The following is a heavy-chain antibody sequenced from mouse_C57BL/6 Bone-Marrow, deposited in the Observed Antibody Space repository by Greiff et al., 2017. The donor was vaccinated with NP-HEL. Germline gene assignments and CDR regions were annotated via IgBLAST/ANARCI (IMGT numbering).Heavy chain of an antibody. Sequence: DVMLVESGGGLVQPGGSLKLSCAASGFTFSDYYMYWVRQTPEKRLEWVAYISNGGGSTYYPDTVKGRFTISRDNAKNTLYLQMSRLKSEDTAMYYCARYGYYGPFAYWGQGTLVTVSA. CDR2: ISNGGGST. V-gene: IGHV5-12*01. J-gene: IGHJ3*01. D-gene: IGHD2-3*01. CDR3: ARYGYYGPFAY. CDR1: GFTFSDYY.